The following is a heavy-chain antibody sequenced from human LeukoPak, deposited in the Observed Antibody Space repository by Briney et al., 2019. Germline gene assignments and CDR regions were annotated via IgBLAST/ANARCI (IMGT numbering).Heavy chain of an antibody. J-gene: IGHJ6*03. CDR3: ARDRVGSSGAYYHYMDV. Sequence: PSETLSLTCAVYGGSFSSYFWSWIRQPPGKGLEWIGFYSGSTNYNPSLKSRVTISVDTSKNQFSLKISSVTAADTGVYYCARDRVGSSGAYYHYMDVWGKGATVTVS. CDR2: YSGST. CDR1: GGSFSSYF. D-gene: IGHD2-15*01. V-gene: IGHV4-59*01.